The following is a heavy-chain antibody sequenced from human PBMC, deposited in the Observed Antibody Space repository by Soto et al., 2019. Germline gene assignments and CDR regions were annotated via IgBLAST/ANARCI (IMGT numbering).Heavy chain of an antibody. V-gene: IGHV1-69*01. J-gene: IGHJ4*02. D-gene: IGHD6-19*01. CDR3: ARERWSSSGWYFDY. Sequence: QVQLVQSGAEVKKPGSSVKGSCKASGGTLSSYAISWVRQAPGHGLEWMGGIIPIFGTANYAQKFQGRVTITADDSTSTAYMELSSLRSEDTAVYYCARERWSSSGWYFDYWGQGTLVTVSS. CDR1: GGTLSSYA. CDR2: IIPIFGTA.